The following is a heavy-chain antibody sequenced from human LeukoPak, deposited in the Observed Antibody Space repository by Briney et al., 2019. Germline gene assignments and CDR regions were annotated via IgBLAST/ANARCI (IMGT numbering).Heavy chain of an antibody. V-gene: IGHV1-18*01. CDR2: ISAYNGNT. D-gene: IGHD2-2*01. CDR1: GYTFTSYG. Sequence: GASVKVSCKASGYTFTSYGISWVRQAPGQGLEWMGWISAYNGNTNYAQKLQGRVTMTTDTSTSTAYMELRSLRSDDTAVYYCARDNQYQLQLKFYSGMDVWGQGTTVTVSS. CDR3: ARDNQYQLQLKFYSGMDV. J-gene: IGHJ6*02.